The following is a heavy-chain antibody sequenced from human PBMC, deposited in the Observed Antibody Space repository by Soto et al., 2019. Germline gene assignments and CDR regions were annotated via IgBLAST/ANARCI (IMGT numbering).Heavy chain of an antibody. V-gene: IGHV3-74*01. CDR2: INPDGGRT. J-gene: IGHJ5*02. CDR3: ARVKLGSHDWVDP. Sequence: QLVESGGGLVQPGGSLRLSCTASGFTFSSYWLHWVRQAPGEGLVWVSRINPDGGRTNYADSVKGRFTISRDNAKNTLYRHRHSLRAEDTAVYYCARVKLGSHDWVDPWGQGTLVTVSS. CDR1: GFTFSSYW. D-gene: IGHD3-16*01.